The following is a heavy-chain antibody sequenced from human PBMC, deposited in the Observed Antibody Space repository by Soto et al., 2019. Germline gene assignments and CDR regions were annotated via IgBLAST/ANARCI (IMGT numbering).Heavy chain of an antibody. Sequence: SETLSLTCTVSGGSISSGGYYWSWIRQHPGKGLEWIGYIYYSGSTYYNPSLKSRVTISVDTSKNQFSLKLSSVTAADTAVYYCARVNGYCSGGSCYELVYAFDIWGQGTMVTVSS. D-gene: IGHD2-15*01. CDR2: IYYSGST. CDR3: ARVNGYCSGGSCYELVYAFDI. V-gene: IGHV4-31*03. J-gene: IGHJ3*02. CDR1: GGSISSGGYY.